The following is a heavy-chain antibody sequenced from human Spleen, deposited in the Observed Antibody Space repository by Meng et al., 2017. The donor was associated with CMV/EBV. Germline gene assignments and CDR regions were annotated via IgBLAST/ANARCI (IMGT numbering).Heavy chain of an antibody. J-gene: IGHJ4*02. Sequence: FSDYYMSWIRQAPGKGLEWVSAMSGSGGRAFYADSVKGRFTISRDNSKNTLYLQMNSLRAEDTAVYYCAKDLGLGYCSTTTCPSFDYWGQGTLVTVSS. CDR2: MSGSGGRA. CDR3: AKDLGLGYCSTTTCPSFDY. CDR1: FSDYY. D-gene: IGHD2-2*01. V-gene: IGHV3-23*01.